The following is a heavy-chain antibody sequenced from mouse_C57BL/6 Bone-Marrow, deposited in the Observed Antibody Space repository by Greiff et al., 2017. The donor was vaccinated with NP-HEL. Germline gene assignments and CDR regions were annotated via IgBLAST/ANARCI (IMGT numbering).Heavy chain of an antibody. Sequence: VPLKESGGGLVKPGGSLKLSCAVSGFTFSSYAMSWVRQTPEQRLEWVATISDGGSYTYYPDNVKGRFTISRDNAKNNLYLQMSHLKSEDTAMYYCARNVVTTEDFDYWGQGTTLTVSS. D-gene: IGHD2-2*01. CDR1: GFTFSSYA. CDR2: ISDGGSYT. CDR3: ARNVVTTEDFDY. J-gene: IGHJ2*01. V-gene: IGHV5-4*01.